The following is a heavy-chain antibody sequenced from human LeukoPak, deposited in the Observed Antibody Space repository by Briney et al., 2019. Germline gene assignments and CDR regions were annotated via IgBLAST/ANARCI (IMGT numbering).Heavy chain of an antibody. Sequence: PSETLSLTCTVSGASISSSSYYWAWLRQPPGNGLEWIGSIYYSGSTYYNPSLKSRVTISVDTSKNQFSPKLSSVTAADTGVYYCAAGDDYYYYYMDVWGKGTTVTVSS. V-gene: IGHV4-39*01. CDR2: IYYSGST. J-gene: IGHJ6*03. CDR1: GASISSSSYY. D-gene: IGHD7-27*01. CDR3: AAGDDYYYYYMDV.